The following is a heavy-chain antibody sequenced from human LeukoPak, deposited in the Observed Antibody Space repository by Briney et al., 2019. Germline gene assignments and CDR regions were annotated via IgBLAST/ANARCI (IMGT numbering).Heavy chain of an antibody. J-gene: IGHJ4*02. D-gene: IGHD5-24*01. CDR3: AKPRHGRWLQSIDY. CDR1: GFTFSHYW. Sequence: PGGSLRLSCAASGFTFSHYWMSWVRQAPGKGLEWVSAISGSGGSTYYADSVKGRFTISRDNSKNTLYLQMNSLRAEDTAVYYCAKPRHGRWLQSIDYWGQGTLVTVSS. V-gene: IGHV3-23*01. CDR2: ISGSGGST.